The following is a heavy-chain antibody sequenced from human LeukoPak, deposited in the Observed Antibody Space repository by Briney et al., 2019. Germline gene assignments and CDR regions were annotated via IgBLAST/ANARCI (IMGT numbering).Heavy chain of an antibody. Sequence: GGCLTLSCAASGFTFSSYGMHWVRQAPGKGLEWVAVISYDGTNKDYAGSVEGRFTISRDNSKNTLYLQMGSLRLEDTAVYYCAKVGPFDRSYMYHFDYWGQGVLVTVAS. CDR1: GFTFSSYG. D-gene: IGHD2-2*01. CDR3: AKVGPFDRSYMYHFDY. CDR2: ISYDGTNK. V-gene: IGHV3-30*18. J-gene: IGHJ4*02.